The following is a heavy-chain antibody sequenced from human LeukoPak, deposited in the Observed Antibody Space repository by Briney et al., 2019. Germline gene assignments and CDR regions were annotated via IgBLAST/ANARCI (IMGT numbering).Heavy chain of an antibody. Sequence: PSGTLSLTRTVSGGSISSYYWNWIRQPPGKGLEWIGYIYYSGSTNYNPSLKSRVTISVDTSKNQFSLKLSSVTAADTAVYYCARGADSSGYYSIFYFDYWGQGTLVTVSS. V-gene: IGHV4-59*01. CDR1: GGSISSYY. CDR3: ARGADSSGYYSIFYFDY. J-gene: IGHJ4*02. D-gene: IGHD3-22*01. CDR2: IYYSGST.